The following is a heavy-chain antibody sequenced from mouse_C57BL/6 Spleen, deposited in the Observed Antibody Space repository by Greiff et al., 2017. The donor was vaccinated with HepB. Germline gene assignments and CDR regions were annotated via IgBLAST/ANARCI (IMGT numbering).Heavy chain of an antibody. CDR3: ASFNYYGSSYYFDY. Sequence: ESGPGLVKPSQSLSLTCSVTGYSITSGYYWNWIRQFPGNKLEWMGYISYDGSNNYNPSLKNRISITRDTSKNQFFLKLNSVTTEDTATYYCASFNYYGSSYYFDYWGQGTTLTVSS. D-gene: IGHD1-1*01. V-gene: IGHV3-6*01. CDR2: ISYDGSN. J-gene: IGHJ2*01. CDR1: GYSITSGYY.